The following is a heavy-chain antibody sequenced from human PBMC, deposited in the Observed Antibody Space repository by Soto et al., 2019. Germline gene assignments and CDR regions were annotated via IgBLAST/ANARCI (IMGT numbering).Heavy chain of an antibody. D-gene: IGHD2-8*01. CDR3: ARDRCTNGVCYALWFDP. Sequence: PGGSLRLSCAASGFTFSSYSMNWVRQAPGKGLEWVSSISSSSSYIYYADSVKGRFAISRDNAKNSLYLQMNSLRAEGTAVYYCARDRCTNGVCYALWFDPWGQGTLVTVSS. CDR2: ISSSSSYI. CDR1: GFTFSSYS. J-gene: IGHJ5*02. V-gene: IGHV3-21*01.